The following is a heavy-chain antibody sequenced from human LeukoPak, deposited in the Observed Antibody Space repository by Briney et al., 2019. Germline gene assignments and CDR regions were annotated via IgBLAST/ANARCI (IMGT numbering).Heavy chain of an antibody. CDR2: ISSSGSTI. D-gene: IGHD2-2*01. V-gene: IGHV3-11*01. CDR3: ARERGYCSSTSCPGHDAFDI. J-gene: IGHJ3*02. Sequence: PGGSLRLSCAASGFTFSDYYMSWIRQAPGKGLEWVSYISSSGSTIYYADSVKGRFTISRDNAKNSLYLQMNSLRAEDTAVYYCARERGYCSSTSCPGHDAFDIWGQGTMVTVSS. CDR1: GFTFSDYY.